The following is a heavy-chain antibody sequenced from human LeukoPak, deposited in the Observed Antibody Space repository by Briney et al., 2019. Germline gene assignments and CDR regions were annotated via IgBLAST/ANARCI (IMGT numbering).Heavy chain of an antibody. Sequence: SETLSLTCAVYGGSFSGYYWSWIRQPPGKGLEWIGEINHSGSTNYNPSLKSRVTISVDTSKNQFSLKLSSVTAADTAVYYCAEVGYCSSTSCSWPGGVDVWGQGTTVTVSS. V-gene: IGHV4-34*01. CDR3: AEVGYCSSTSCSWPGGVDV. J-gene: IGHJ6*02. D-gene: IGHD2-2*01. CDR1: GGSFSGYY. CDR2: INHSGST.